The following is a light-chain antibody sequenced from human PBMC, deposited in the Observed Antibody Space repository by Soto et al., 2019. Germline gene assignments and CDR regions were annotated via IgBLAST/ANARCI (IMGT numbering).Light chain of an antibody. V-gene: IGKV1-39*01. CDR1: QSISSY. J-gene: IGKJ1*01. CDR2: AAS. Sequence: DIQMTQSPSSLSASVGDRVTITCRASQSISSYLNWYQQKPGKAPKLLIYAASSLQSGVPSRFSGSGSGTDFTLTISSLQPEDFATYYCQQSYSTPWTFGQGTKGDNK. CDR3: QQSYSTPWT.